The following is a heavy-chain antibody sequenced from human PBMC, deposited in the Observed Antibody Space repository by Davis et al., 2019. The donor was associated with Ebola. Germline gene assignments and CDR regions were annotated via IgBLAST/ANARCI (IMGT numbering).Heavy chain of an antibody. CDR1: GFTFSSFS. CDR3: ARGAPYNWNGLAFDI. CDR2: ISSSISTI. J-gene: IGHJ3*02. Sequence: GGSLTLSCAASGFTFSSFSMNWVRQAPGNGLEWVSYISSSISTIYYADSVKVRFTISRDNAKNSVYLQLNSLTDEDTAVYYCARGAPYNWNGLAFDIWGQGTMVTVSS. V-gene: IGHV3-48*02. D-gene: IGHD1-20*01.